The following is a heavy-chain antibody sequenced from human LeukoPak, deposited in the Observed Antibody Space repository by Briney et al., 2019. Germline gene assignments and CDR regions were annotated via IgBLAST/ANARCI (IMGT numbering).Heavy chain of an antibody. CDR3: ARVLVGDWFDP. V-gene: IGHV3-48*01. J-gene: IGHJ5*02. D-gene: IGHD1-26*01. CDR2: ISSSSSTI. CDR1: GFTFSSYS. Sequence: GGSLRLSCAASGFTFSSYSMNWVRQAPGKGLEWVSYISSSSSTIYYADSVKGRFTISRDNAKNSLYLQMNSLRAEDPAVYFCARVLVGDWFDPWGQGTLVTVSS.